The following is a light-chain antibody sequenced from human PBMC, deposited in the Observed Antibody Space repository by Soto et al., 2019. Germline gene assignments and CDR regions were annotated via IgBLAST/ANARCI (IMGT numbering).Light chain of an antibody. Sequence: DIQMTQSPSSLSGSVGDRVTITRQARQDISNCLNWYQQNLGKAPQLLNCDAFNLETGAPSRFTGSLSGTDFTFTTSSLQPEDLATYFCQPCFTFPFTVGPGTKVDSK. CDR1: QDISNC. J-gene: IGKJ3*01. CDR2: DAF. CDR3: QPCFTFPFT. V-gene: IGKV1-33*01.